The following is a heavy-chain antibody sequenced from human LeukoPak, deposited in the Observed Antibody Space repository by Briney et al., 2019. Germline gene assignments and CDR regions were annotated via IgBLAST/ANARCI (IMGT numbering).Heavy chain of an antibody. J-gene: IGHJ4*02. D-gene: IGHD2-21*01. Sequence: GESLKISCKGSGYSFTSYWIGWVRQMPGKGLEWMGIIYPGDSDTRYSPSFQGQVTISADKSISTAYLRWSSLKASDTAMYYCARLGEIPRAYFDYWGQGTLVTVSS. V-gene: IGHV5-51*01. CDR1: GYSFTSYW. CDR2: IYPGDSDT. CDR3: ARLGEIPRAYFDY.